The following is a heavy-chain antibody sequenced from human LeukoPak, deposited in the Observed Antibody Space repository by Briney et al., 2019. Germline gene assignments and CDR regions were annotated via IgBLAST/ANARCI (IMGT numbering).Heavy chain of an antibody. J-gene: IGHJ4*02. CDR3: AKEANLAGYFDY. V-gene: IGHV3-23*01. CDR1: GFTFSSYA. Sequence: GGSLRLSCAASGFTFSSYAMRWVRQAPGKGLEWISSISGSGGSINSADSVKGRFTISRDNFKNTLYLQMNSLRAEDTAVYYCAKEANLAGYFDYWGQGTLVTVSS. D-gene: IGHD3-10*01. CDR2: ISGSGGSI.